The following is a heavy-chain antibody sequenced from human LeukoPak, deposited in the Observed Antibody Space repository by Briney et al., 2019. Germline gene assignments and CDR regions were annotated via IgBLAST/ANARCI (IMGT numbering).Heavy chain of an antibody. V-gene: IGHV4-59*01. Sequence: PSETLSLTCTVSGGSISSYYWSWIRQPPGKGLEWIGYIYYSGSTNYNPSLKGRVTISVDTSKNQFSLKLSSVTAADTAVYYCARGVATISGNWFDPWGQGTLVTVSS. CDR2: IYYSGST. D-gene: IGHD5-24*01. J-gene: IGHJ5*02. CDR1: GGSISSYY. CDR3: ARGVATISGNWFDP.